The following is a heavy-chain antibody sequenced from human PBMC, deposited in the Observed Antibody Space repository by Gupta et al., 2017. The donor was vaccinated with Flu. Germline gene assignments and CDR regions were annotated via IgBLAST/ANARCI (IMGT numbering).Heavy chain of an antibody. V-gene: IGHV1-69*06. Sequence: AISWVRQAPGQGLEWMGGTTPMYGTVRYSTNSEFEYRITITADKSTSTVYMELNSLRSEDTAVYVCAMFTGENKSMYYSYYMDVWGRGTSVTVSS. CDR2: TTPMYGTV. CDR3: AMFTGENKSMYYSYYMDV. J-gene: IGHJ6*03. CDR1: A. D-gene: IGHD2-8*01.